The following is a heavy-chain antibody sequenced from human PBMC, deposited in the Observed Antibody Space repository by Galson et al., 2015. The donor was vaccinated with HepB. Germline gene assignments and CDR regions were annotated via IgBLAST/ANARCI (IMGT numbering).Heavy chain of an antibody. D-gene: IGHD1-14*01. CDR1: GVSISRHY. J-gene: IGHJ6*03. CDR2: ISPTGGS. CDR3: ARVGDFRVATTKPYYYSMDV. Sequence: SETLSLTCTVSGVSISRHYWSWIRQSPEKGLEWIGYISPTGGSNHSPSLRNRVTISVDTSQNLFSLRLTSVTAADTAVYYCARVGDFRVATTKPYYYSMDVWGKGTTVIVSS. V-gene: IGHV4-59*11.